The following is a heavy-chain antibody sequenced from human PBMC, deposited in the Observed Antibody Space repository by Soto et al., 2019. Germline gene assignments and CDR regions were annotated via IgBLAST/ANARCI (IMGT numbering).Heavy chain of an antibody. J-gene: IGHJ2*01. CDR3: ARGRGHYYDSSGRSSYWYFDL. Sequence: QVQLVQSGAEVKKPGSSVKVSCKASGGTFSSYAISWVRQAPGQGLEWMGGIIPNFGTANYAQKFQGRVTITADESTSTAYMELSSLRSEDTAVYYCARGRGHYYDSSGRSSYWYFDLWGRGTLVTVSS. CDR1: GGTFSSYA. D-gene: IGHD3-22*01. V-gene: IGHV1-69*01. CDR2: IIPNFGTA.